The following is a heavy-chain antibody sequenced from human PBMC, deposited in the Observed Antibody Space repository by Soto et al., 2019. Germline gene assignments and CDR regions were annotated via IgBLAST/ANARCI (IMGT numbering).Heavy chain of an antibody. Sequence: GGSLRLSCAASGFTFSSYGMHWVRQAPGKGLEWVTVIWFDGSNKYYADSVKGRFTISRDNSKNTLYLQMNNLRAEDMAVYYCARDQYSSSSGGYYYYYGMDVSGQGTTVTVSS. J-gene: IGHJ6*02. CDR3: ARDQYSSSSGGYYYYYGMDV. V-gene: IGHV3-33*01. CDR2: IWFDGSNK. CDR1: GFTFSSYG. D-gene: IGHD6-6*01.